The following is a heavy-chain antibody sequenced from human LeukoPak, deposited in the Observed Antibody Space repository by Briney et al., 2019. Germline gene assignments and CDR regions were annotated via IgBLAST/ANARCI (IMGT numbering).Heavy chain of an antibody. CDR3: ARGAVGYYDSSGYYTLDY. J-gene: IGHJ4*02. D-gene: IGHD3-22*01. V-gene: IGHV1-2*02. CDR1: GCTFTGYY. Sequence: ASVKVSCKASGCTFTGYYMHWVRQAPGQGLEWMGWINPNSGGTNYAQKFQGRVTMTRDTSISTAYMELSRLRSDDTAVYYCARGAVGYYDSSGYYTLDYWGQGTLVTVSS. CDR2: INPNSGGT.